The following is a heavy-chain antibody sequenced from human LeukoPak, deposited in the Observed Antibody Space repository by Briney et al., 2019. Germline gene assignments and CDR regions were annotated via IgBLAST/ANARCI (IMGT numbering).Heavy chain of an antibody. V-gene: IGHV1-46*01. Sequence: EASVTVSCKASGYTFTSYYMHWVRQAPGQGLEWMGIINPSGGSTSYAQKFQGRVTMSRDTSTSTVYMELSSLRSEDTAVYYCARVCGGDCYSAKALFDYWGQGTLVTVSS. CDR2: INPSGGST. D-gene: IGHD2-21*02. CDR3: ARVCGGDCYSAKALFDY. CDR1: GYTFTSYY. J-gene: IGHJ4*02.